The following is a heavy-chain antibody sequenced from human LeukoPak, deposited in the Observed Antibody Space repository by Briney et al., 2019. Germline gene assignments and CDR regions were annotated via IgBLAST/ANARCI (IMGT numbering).Heavy chain of an antibody. D-gene: IGHD3-16*02. CDR1: GYTFTSYD. J-gene: IGHJ5*02. V-gene: IGHV1-8*01. CDR3: ARGRGITFGGAIVSNWFDP. Sequence: ASVKVSCKASGYTFTSYDINWVRQATGQGLEWMGWMNPNSGNTGYAQKFQGRVTMTRNTSISTAYMELSSLRSEDTAVYYCARGRGITFGGAIVSNWFDPWGQGTLVTVSS. CDR2: MNPNSGNT.